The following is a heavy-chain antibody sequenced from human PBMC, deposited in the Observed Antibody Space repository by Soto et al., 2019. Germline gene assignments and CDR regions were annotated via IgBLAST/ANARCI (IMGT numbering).Heavy chain of an antibody. J-gene: IGHJ6*02. CDR3: AKETDRVYYDGMDV. Sequence: QVQLVESGGGVVQPGRSLRLSCAASGFTFSSYGMHWVRQAPGKGLEWVAVISYDGSNKYYADSVKGRFTISRDNSKNTLYLQMNSLRAEDTAVYYCAKETDRVYYDGMDVWGQGTTVTVSS. CDR2: ISYDGSNK. CDR1: GFTFSSYG. V-gene: IGHV3-30*18. D-gene: IGHD2-15*01.